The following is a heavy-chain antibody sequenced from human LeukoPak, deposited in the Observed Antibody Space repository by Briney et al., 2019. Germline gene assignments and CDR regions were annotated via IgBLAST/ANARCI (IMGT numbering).Heavy chain of an antibody. CDR2: INSRGNTK. CDR1: GFIFSGYE. Sequence: GGSLRLSCAVSGFIFSGYEMNWVRQAPGKGLEWLSYINSRGNTKYYADSVKGRFTTSRDNARNTLYLQMNSLSAEDTAIYYCARDNNWSPDYWGQGTLVTVSS. CDR3: ARDNNWSPDY. J-gene: IGHJ4*02. V-gene: IGHV3-48*03. D-gene: IGHD5-24*01.